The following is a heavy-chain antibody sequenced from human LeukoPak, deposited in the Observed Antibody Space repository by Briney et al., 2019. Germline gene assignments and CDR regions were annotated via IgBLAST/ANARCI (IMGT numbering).Heavy chain of an antibody. Sequence: GGSLRLSCAASGFTFSSYGMHWVRQAPGKGLEWVAVISYDGSNKYYADSVKGRFTISRDNSKNTLYLQMDSLRAEDTAVYYCAKDPAYYYDSSGYSYFDYWGQGTLVTVSS. CDR3: AKDPAYYYDSSGYSYFDY. CDR1: GFTFSSYG. CDR2: ISYDGSNK. V-gene: IGHV3-30*18. J-gene: IGHJ4*02. D-gene: IGHD3-22*01.